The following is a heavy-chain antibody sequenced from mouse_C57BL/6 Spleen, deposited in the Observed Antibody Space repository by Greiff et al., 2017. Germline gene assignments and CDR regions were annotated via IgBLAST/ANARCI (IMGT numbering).Heavy chain of an antibody. CDR3: ARSRDYNYFDY. CDR1: GYTFTSYW. CDR2: IDPSDSYT. V-gene: IGHV1-59*01. J-gene: IGHJ2*01. Sequence: QVQLQQPGAELGRPGTSVKLSCKASGYTFTSYWMHWVKQRPGQGLEWIGVIDPSDSYTNYNQKFKGKATLTVDTSSSTAYLQLSSLTSEDSAVYYCARSRDYNYFDYWGQGTTLTVSS. D-gene: IGHD2-13*01.